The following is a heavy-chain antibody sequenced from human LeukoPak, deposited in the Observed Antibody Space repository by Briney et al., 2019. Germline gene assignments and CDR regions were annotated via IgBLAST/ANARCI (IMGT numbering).Heavy chain of an antibody. CDR3: AREREGPYGYLDY. Sequence: SETLSLTCTVSGASISSVASYWSWIRQPAGKGLEWIGRIYISGSIDYNPSLKSRVTISLDTSKNHFSLKLSSVTAADTAVYYCAREREGPYGYLDYWGQGTLVTVSS. J-gene: IGHJ4*02. D-gene: IGHD4-17*01. CDR2: IYISGSI. V-gene: IGHV4-61*02. CDR1: GASISSVASY.